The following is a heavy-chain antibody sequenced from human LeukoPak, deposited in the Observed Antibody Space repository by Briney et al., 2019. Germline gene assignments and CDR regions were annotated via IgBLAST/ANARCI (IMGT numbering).Heavy chain of an antibody. CDR3: ARGGGEGSWLIDY. V-gene: IGHV1-3*02. D-gene: IGHD3-16*01. J-gene: IGHJ4*02. CDR1: GYTFTSNA. Sequence: GASVKVSCKTSGYTFTSNAIHWVRQAPGQSLEWMGCSNGANGNTEYSHEFQGRVTITRDTSARTAYMELSSLRSEDTAVYYCARGGGEGSWLIDYSGQGTLVIVSS. CDR2: SNGANGNT.